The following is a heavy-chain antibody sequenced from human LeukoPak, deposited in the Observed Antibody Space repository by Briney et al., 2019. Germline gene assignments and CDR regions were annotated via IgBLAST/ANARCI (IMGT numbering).Heavy chain of an antibody. D-gene: IGHD4-11*01. CDR2: IFYSGSI. Sequence: PSETLSLTCAVSGGSISTYNWWSWVRQPPGKGLEWIGEIFYSGSINYNPSLKSRVTLSLDKSKNQFPLQLSSVTAADTAMYYCAKTHSHFPPYFDYWGQGTLVIVSS. J-gene: IGHJ4*02. CDR1: GGSISTYNW. CDR3: AKTHSHFPPYFDY. V-gene: IGHV4-4*02.